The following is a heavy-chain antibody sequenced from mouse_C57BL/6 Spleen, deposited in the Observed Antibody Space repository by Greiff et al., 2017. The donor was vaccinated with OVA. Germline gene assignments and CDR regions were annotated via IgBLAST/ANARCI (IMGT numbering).Heavy chain of an antibody. Sequence: EVQLQESGGGLVQPGGSMKLSCVASGFTFSNYWMNWVRQSPVQGLEWVAQIRLSYDNYATNYTVSVKGRLTISRDDSKRSVYLQMNNLRAEDTGIYSCTGGYSNYSLFAYWGQGTLVTVSA. CDR3: TGGYSNYSLFAY. CDR2: IRLSYDNYAT. J-gene: IGHJ3*01. V-gene: IGHV6-3*01. D-gene: IGHD2-5*01. CDR1: GFTFSNYW.